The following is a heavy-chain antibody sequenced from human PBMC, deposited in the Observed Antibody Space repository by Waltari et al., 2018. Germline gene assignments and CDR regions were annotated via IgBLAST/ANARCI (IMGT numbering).Heavy chain of an antibody. D-gene: IGHD6-13*01. V-gene: IGHV3-7*01. Sequence: EVLLVESGGDLVQPGGSLRLCCATPGIIFSPYWRSWVRQSPGKGLEGVATIKHDGTDKYYVDSVKGRFTVSRDNAKSSLYLQMNSLRVEDTAIYYCARDQADGTIAYFEYWGQGTLVTVSS. J-gene: IGHJ4*02. CDR3: ARDQADGTIAYFEY. CDR2: IKHDGTDK. CDR1: GIIFSPYW.